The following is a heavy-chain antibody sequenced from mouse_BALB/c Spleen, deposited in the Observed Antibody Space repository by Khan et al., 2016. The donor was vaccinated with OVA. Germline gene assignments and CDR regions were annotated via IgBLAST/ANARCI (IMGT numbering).Heavy chain of an antibody. CDR2: INTYTGEP. Sequence: KESPGQALKWMGWINTYTGEPTYADDFKGRFAFSLETSATTAYLQINNLKNEETATYFCARPPYFSYTLDYWGQGTSVTVSS. J-gene: IGHJ4*01. CDR3: ARPPYFSYTLDY. V-gene: IGHV9-3-1*01. D-gene: IGHD2-10*01.